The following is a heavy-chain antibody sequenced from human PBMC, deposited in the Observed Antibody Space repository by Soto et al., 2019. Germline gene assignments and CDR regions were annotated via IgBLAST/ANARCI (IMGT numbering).Heavy chain of an antibody. D-gene: IGHD2-2*01. J-gene: IGHJ6*02. CDR3: ASLYCSSTSCYDYYYYYGMDV. CDR1: GFTFSDYY. Sequence: GGSLRLSCAASGFTFSDYYMSWIRQAPGKGLEWVSYISSSGSTIYYADSVKGRFTISRDNAKNSLYLQMNSLRAEDTAVYYCASLYCSSTSCYDYYYYYGMDVWGQGTTVTVSS. V-gene: IGHV3-11*01. CDR2: ISSSGSTI.